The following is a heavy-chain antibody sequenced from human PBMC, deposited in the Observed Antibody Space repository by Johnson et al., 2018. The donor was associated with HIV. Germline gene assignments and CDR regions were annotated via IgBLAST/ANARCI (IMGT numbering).Heavy chain of an antibody. Sequence: QVQLVESGGGVVQPGRSLRLSCAASGFTFSSFGMHWVRQPPGKGLEWVATVWYDGSHEYYADSVKGRFTIFRDNSKNTVSLQMNSLTAEDTAVYYCAKDYEWLFRAFDIWGQGTMVTVSS. J-gene: IGHJ3*02. V-gene: IGHV3-33*06. CDR3: AKDYEWLFRAFDI. CDR2: VWYDGSHE. CDR1: GFTFSSFG. D-gene: IGHD3-3*01.